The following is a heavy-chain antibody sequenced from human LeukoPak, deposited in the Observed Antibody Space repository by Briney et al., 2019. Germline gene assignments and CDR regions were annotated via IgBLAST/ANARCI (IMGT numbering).Heavy chain of an antibody. D-gene: IGHD6-19*01. V-gene: IGHV3-48*01. CDR1: GFTFSSYS. CDR3: AKAVADKPNDY. CDR2: ISSSSSTI. J-gene: IGHJ4*02. Sequence: PGGSLRLSCAASGFTFSSYSMNWVRQAPGKGLEWVSYISSSSSTIYYADSVKGRFTISRDNAKNTLYLQMNSLRAEDTAVYYCAKAVADKPNDYWGQGTLVTVSS.